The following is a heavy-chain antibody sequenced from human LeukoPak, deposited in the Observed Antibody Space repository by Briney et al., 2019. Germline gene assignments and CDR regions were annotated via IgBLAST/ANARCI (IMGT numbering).Heavy chain of an antibody. J-gene: IGHJ6*03. CDR1: GFTFSSYR. CDR3: AKDSKPGYGYRRYYYYYMDV. Sequence: HTGGSLRLSCAASGFTFSSYRMHWVRQAPGKGLEWVAFIRYDGSNKYYADSVKGRLTISRDNSKNTLYLQMNSLRAEDTAVYYCAKDSKPGYGYRRYYYYYMDVRGKGTTVTISS. CDR2: IRYDGSNK. V-gene: IGHV3-30*02. D-gene: IGHD5-18*01.